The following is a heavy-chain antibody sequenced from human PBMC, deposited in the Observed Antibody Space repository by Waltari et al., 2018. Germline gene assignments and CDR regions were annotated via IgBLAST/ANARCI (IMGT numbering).Heavy chain of an antibody. J-gene: IGHJ4*02. CDR2: ISGGGIST. CDR1: GFIFNSCA. D-gene: IGHD4-17*01. V-gene: IGHV3-23*01. Sequence: EVQLLESGGNLVQSGGSLRLSCAASGFIFNSCAMSWVRQAPGKGLEWVSTISGGGISTYYADSVKGRFIISRDNSKKSLYLQMNSLRTEDTALYYCAGDDVTYGQVSYWGQGTLVIVSS. CDR3: AGDDVTYGQVSY.